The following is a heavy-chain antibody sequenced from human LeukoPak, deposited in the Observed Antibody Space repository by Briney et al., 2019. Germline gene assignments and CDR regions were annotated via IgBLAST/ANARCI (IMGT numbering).Heavy chain of an antibody. J-gene: IGHJ4*02. CDR1: RFSFSDSY. D-gene: IGHD4-23*01. V-gene: IGHV3-11*05. CDR2: ISSSGDYT. Sequence: GGSLRLPCAASRFSFSDSYMSWIRQAPGKGLEWVSYISSSGDYTAYADSVQGRFTISRDNAKNSLYLQVNSLRADDTAVYYCARAVGRGPWGHFDYWGQRTLVSVSS. CDR3: ARAVGRGPWGHFDY.